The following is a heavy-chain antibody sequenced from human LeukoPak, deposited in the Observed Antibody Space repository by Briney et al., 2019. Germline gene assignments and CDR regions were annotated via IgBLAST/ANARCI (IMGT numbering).Heavy chain of an antibody. D-gene: IGHD3-22*01. CDR3: ASNYYDSSGYYTDGVY. J-gene: IGHJ4*02. V-gene: IGHV3-30*03. CDR2: ISYDGSNK. Sequence: PGGPLRLSCAASGFTFSSYGMHWVRQAPGKGLEWVAVISYDGSNKYYADSVKGRFTISRDNSKNMLYLQMNSLRAEDTAVYYCASNYYDSSGYYTDGVYWGQGTLVTVSS. CDR1: GFTFSSYG.